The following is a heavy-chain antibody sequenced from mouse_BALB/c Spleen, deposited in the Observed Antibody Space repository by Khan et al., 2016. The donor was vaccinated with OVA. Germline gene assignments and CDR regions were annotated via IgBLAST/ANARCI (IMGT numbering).Heavy chain of an antibody. CDR3: TSCLFATAYLLDY. J-gene: IGHJ2*02. CDR1: GYTFTNFW. CDR2: ISPSTGYT. V-gene: IGHV1-7*01. D-gene: IGHD1-2*01. Sequence: QVQLQQSGAELAKPGASVRMSCKASGYTFTNFWLHWVKQRPGQGLEWIGYISPSTGYTEYNQKFKDRATLTADKSSNTAYMQVTGLTSEDSAVYYCTSCLFATAYLLDYWGQGTSLTVSS.